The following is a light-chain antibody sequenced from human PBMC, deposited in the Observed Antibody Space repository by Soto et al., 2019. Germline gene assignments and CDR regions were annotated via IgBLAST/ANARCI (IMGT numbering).Light chain of an antibody. CDR1: QSVSSY. CDR3: QQYGSSQWT. CDR2: DAS. J-gene: IGKJ1*01. V-gene: IGKV3-11*01. Sequence: LTQSSATLSLSEGESAPRYCRASQSVSSYLAWYQQKPGQDPRLLIYDASNRATGISARFSGSGSGTDFSLTISRLEPEDFVVYYCQQYGSSQWTFGQGTKVDIK.